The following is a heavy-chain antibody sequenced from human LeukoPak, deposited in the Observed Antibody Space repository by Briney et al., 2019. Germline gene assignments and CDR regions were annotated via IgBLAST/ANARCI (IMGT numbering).Heavy chain of an antibody. V-gene: IGHV4-31*03. CDR1: GGSISSGGYY. J-gene: IGHJ4*02. Sequence: SETLSLTCTVSGGSISSGGYYWSWIRQHPGKGLEWIGYIYYSGSTYYNPSLKSRVTISVDTSKNQFSLKLSSVTAADTAVYYXXXXXXXXXXXPTYYFDYWGQGTLVTVSS. D-gene: IGHD4-11*01. CDR3: XXXXXXXXXXPTYYFDY. CDR2: IYYSGST.